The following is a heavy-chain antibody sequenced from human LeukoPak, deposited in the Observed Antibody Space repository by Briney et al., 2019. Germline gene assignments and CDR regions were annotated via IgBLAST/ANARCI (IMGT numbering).Heavy chain of an antibody. CDR2: INHSGST. D-gene: IGHD3-10*01. CDR3: ARDSGTSGEVKFDP. V-gene: IGHV4-34*01. Sequence: PSETLSLTCAVYDGSFSGYYWSWIRQPPGKGLEWIGEINHSGSTNYNPSLKSRVTMSVDTSKNQISLKLKSVTAADTAVYYCARDSGTSGEVKFDPWGQGALVTVSS. CDR1: DGSFSGYY. J-gene: IGHJ5*02.